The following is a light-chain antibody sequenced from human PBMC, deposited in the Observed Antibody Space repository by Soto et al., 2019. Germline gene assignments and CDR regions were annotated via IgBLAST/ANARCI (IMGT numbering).Light chain of an antibody. CDR2: GAS. CDR1: QSVSSK. J-gene: IGKJ1*01. V-gene: IGKV3-15*01. Sequence: EIVMTQSPATLSVSPGERATLSCRASQSVSSKLSWYQQKPGQAPRLLIYGASTRATGIPARFSGSGSGTEFTLTISSLLSEDFAVYYCQQYNNWPPVTFGQGTKVDIK. CDR3: QQYNNWPPVT.